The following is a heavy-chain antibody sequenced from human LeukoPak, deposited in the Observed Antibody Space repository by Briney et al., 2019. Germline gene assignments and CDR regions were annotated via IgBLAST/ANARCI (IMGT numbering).Heavy chain of an antibody. V-gene: IGHV1-24*01. CDR3: ATAGTGATGLDY. CDR1: GYTLTELS. CDR2: FDPEDGET. J-gene: IGHJ4*02. Sequence: ASVKVSCKVSGYTLTELSMHWVRQAPGKGLEWMGGFDPEDGETIYAQKFQGRVTMTEDTSTDTAYMELSSLRSEDTAVYYCATAGTGATGLDYWGQGTLVTVSS. D-gene: IGHD1-26*01.